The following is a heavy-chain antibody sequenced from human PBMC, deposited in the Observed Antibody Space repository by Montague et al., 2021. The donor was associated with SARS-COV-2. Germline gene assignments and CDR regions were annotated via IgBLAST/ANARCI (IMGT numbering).Heavy chain of an antibody. J-gene: IGHJ2*01. Sequence: SETLSLTRSVSGDSISRYYWSWIRQSDGKGLEWIGRIYTGGYVNYNPALQSRVSMSVDTSKGQVSLNVTSVTAADTAVYYCARAIWHLDVWGRGILVTVSS. CDR2: IYTGGYV. CDR3: ARAIWHLDV. CDR1: GDSISRYY. V-gene: IGHV4-4*07.